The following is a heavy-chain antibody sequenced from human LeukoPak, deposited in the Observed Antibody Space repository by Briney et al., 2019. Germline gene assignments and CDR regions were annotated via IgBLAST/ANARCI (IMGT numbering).Heavy chain of an antibody. CDR1: GFSFRSYA. D-gene: IGHD6-19*01. CDR3: AKDPRAGSGWGSFDY. Sequence: PGGSLRLSCAASGFSFRSYAMTWVRQAPGKGLEWVSGISGSGGSTHYVDSVKGRFSIFRDNSKNTLWLQMNSLKDEDTAVYYCAKDPRAGSGWGSFDYWGQGTLVTVSS. V-gene: IGHV3-23*01. CDR2: ISGSGGST. J-gene: IGHJ4*02.